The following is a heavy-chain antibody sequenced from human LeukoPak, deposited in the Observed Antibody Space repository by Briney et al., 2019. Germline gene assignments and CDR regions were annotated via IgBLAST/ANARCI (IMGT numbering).Heavy chain of an antibody. CDR1: GYTFTGYY. CDR3: ARGAPDYYDSSGYYFDY. CDR2: INPNSGGT. D-gene: IGHD3-22*01. V-gene: IGHV1-2*02. Sequence: ASVKVSCKASGYTFTGYYVHWVRQAPGQGLEWMGWINPNSGGTNYAQKFQGRVTMTRDTSISTAYMGLSRLRSNDTAVYYCARGAPDYYDSSGYYFDYWGQGTLVTVSS. J-gene: IGHJ4*02.